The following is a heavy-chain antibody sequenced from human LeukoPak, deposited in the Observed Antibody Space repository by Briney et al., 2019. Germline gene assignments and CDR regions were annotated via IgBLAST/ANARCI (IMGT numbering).Heavy chain of an antibody. CDR1: GFIVSSNY. Sequence: PGGSLRLSCAASGFIVSSNYMSWVRQAPGKGLELVSVIYSGGSTYYADSVKGRFTISRDNSKNTLYLHMNSLRAEDTAAYYCARYYYDSSGYSYYFDYWGQGTLVTVSS. J-gene: IGHJ4*02. CDR3: ARYYYDSSGYSYYFDY. V-gene: IGHV3-53*01. D-gene: IGHD3-22*01. CDR2: IYSGGST.